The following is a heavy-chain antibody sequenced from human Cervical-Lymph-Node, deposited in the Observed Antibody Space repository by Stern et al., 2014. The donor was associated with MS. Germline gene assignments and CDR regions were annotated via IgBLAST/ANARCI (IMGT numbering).Heavy chain of an antibody. CDR2: INTSDKST. CDR3: ASYTAMVTLRTGYYGMDI. J-gene: IGHJ6*02. Sequence: VQLVQSGAEVKRPGAAVTISCEASGYTFSSYYLHWVRQAPGQGLEWMGIINTSDKSTIFAQRFQGRVTMTSDTSTSTVYMELSSLRSEDTALYYCASYTAMVTLRTGYYGMDIWGQGTTVTVSS. D-gene: IGHD5-18*01. CDR1: GYTFSSYY. V-gene: IGHV1-46*03.